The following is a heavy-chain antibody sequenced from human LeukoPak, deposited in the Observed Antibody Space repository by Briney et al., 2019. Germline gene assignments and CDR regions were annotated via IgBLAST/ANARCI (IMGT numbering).Heavy chain of an antibody. D-gene: IGHD5-18*01. J-gene: IGHJ4*02. Sequence: GGSLRLSCAASGFTFSSYWMSWVRQAPGKGLEWVANIKQDGSEKYYVDSVKGRFTISRDNAKNSLYMQMNSLRAEDTAVYYCAKQPDKGYSYGYWGYFDYWGQGTLVTVSS. V-gene: IGHV3-7*01. CDR3: AKQPDKGYSYGYWGYFDY. CDR2: IKQDGSEK. CDR1: GFTFSSYW.